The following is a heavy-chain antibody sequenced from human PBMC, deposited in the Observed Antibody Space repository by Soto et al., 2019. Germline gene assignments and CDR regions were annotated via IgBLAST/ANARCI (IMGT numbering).Heavy chain of an antibody. CDR2: ISAYNGNT. V-gene: IGHV1-18*01. CDR3: ARDTLTQWLASRDAFDI. J-gene: IGHJ3*02. CDR1: GYTFTSYG. Sequence: ASVKVSCKASGYTFTSYGISWVRQAPGQGLEWMGWISAYNGNTNYAQKLQGRVTMTTDTSTSTAYMELRSLRSDDTAVYYCARDTLTQWLASRDAFDIWGQGTMVTVSS. D-gene: IGHD6-19*01.